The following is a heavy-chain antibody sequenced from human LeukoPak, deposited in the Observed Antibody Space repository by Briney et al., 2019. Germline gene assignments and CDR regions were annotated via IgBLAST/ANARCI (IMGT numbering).Heavy chain of an antibody. J-gene: IGHJ4*02. Sequence: GGSLRLSCAASGFTFSNYWMHWDRQAPGKGLLWVSHIKSDGSSTSYADSVKGRFTISRDNAKNTLYLQMNSLRAEDTAVYYCARVRDFAVVNFDYWGQGTLVTVSS. CDR3: ARVRDFAVVNFDY. D-gene: IGHD3-3*01. CDR1: GFTFSNYW. CDR2: IKSDGSST. V-gene: IGHV3-74*01.